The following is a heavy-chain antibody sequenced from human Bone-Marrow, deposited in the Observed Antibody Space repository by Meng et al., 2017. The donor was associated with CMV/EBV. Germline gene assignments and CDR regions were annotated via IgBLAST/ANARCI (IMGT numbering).Heavy chain of an antibody. Sequence: LSLTCAASGFTFSSYAMHWVRQAPGKGLEWVAVISYDGTNKYYADSVKGRFTISRDNSKNTLSLQMNSLRAEDTAVYYCARDAYSSSWYPGGNWFDPCGQGTLVAVSS. J-gene: IGHJ5*02. CDR1: GFTFSSYA. D-gene: IGHD6-13*01. CDR2: ISYDGTNK. CDR3: ARDAYSSSWYPGGNWFDP. V-gene: IGHV3-30*04.